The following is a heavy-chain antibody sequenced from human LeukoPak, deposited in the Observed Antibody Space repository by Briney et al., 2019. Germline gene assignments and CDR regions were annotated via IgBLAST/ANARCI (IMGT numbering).Heavy chain of an antibody. CDR3: AREWDWNFDY. V-gene: IGHV4-61*02. Sequence: SQTLSLTCTVSGGSISSGSYYWSWIRQPAGKGLEWIGRIYTSGSTNYNPSLKSRVTISVDTSKNQFSLKLSSVTAAGTAVYYCAREWDWNFDYWGQGTLVTVSS. CDR2: IYTSGST. D-gene: IGHD3/OR15-3a*01. J-gene: IGHJ4*02. CDR1: GGSISSGSYY.